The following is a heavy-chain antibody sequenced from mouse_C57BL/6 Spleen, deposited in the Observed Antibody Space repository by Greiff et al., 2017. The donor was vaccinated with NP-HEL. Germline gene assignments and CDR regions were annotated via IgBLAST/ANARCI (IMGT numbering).Heavy chain of an antibody. CDR2: INPNNGGT. J-gene: IGHJ4*01. V-gene: IGHV1-22*01. Sequence: EVQLQQSGPELVKPGASVKMSCKASGYTFTDYNMHWVKQSHGKSLEWIGYINPNNGGTSYNQKFKGKATLTVNKSSSTAYMELRSLKSEDYAVYYWARGKTFPMDYWGQGTSVTVSS. CDR3: ARGKTFPMDY. CDR1: GYTFTDYN.